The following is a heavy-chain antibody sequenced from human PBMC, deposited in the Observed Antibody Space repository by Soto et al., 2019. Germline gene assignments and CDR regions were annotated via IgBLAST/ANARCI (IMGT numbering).Heavy chain of an antibody. CDR1: GFTFSSYS. V-gene: IGHV3-21*01. D-gene: IGHD2-15*01. Sequence: GGSLRLSCAASGFTFSSYSMNWVRQAPGKGLEWVSSISSSSSYIYYADSVKGRFTISRDNAKNSLYLQMNSLRAEDTAVYYCARDRGGGVVCSGGSCYSRYFDYWGQGTLVTVSS. CDR2: ISSSSSYI. CDR3: ARDRGGGVVCSGGSCYSRYFDY. J-gene: IGHJ4*02.